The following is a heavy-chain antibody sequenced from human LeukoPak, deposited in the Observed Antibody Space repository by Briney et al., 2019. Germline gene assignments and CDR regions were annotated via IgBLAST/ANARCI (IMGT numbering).Heavy chain of an antibody. Sequence: GGSLRLSCAASGFTFSYYAMSWVRQAPGRGLEWVSGISGSGASSDYADSVKGRFTISRDNSKNTLSLQMHSLRAEDAAVYYCAKGCTGGACYSDYWGQGTLVTVSS. CDR1: GFTFSYYA. CDR3: AKGCTGGACYSDY. V-gene: IGHV3-23*01. J-gene: IGHJ4*02. D-gene: IGHD2-8*02. CDR2: ISGSGASS.